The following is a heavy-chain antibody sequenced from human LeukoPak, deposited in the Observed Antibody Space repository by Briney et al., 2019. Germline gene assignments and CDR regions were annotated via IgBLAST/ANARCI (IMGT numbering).Heavy chain of an antibody. J-gene: IGHJ4*02. V-gene: IGHV4-59*08. CDR3: ARAETYSSDWYDPFFDY. D-gene: IGHD6-19*01. CDR2: IYYSGST. Sequence: SETLSLTCTVSGGSMSTYYWSWIRQPPGKRLEWIGYIYYSGSTNYNPSLKSRVTISVDTSKNHFSLKLRSVTAADTAVYYCARAETYSSDWYDPFFDYWGQGTLVTVSS. CDR1: GGSMSTYY.